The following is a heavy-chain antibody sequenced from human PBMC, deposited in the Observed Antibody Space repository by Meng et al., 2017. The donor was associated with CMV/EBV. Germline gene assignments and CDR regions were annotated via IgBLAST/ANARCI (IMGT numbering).Heavy chain of an antibody. CDR2: IYYSGST. CDR1: GGSISSGDYY. D-gene: IGHD3-3*01. V-gene: IGHV4-30-4*08. Sequence: QVQLPEPGPGMVKPSQTLSLTCTGSGGSISSGDYYWSWIRQPPGKGLELIGYIYYSGSTYYNPSLKSRVTISVDTSKNQFSLKLSSVTAADTAVYYCARDNRRGGVDYWGQGTLVTVSS. CDR3: ARDNRRGGVDY. J-gene: IGHJ4*02.